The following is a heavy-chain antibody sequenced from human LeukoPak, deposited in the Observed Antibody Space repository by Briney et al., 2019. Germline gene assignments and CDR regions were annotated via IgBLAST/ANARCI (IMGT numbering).Heavy chain of an antibody. V-gene: IGHV3-30*18. CDR2: ISYDGSNK. CDR3: AKDPRSYYYDSSGTPWFFDY. D-gene: IGHD3-22*01. J-gene: IGHJ4*02. Sequence: GGSLRLSCAASGFTFSSYGMHWVRQAPGKGLEWVAVISYDGSNKYYADSVKGRFTISRDNSKNTLYLQMNSLRAEDTAVYYYAKDPRSYYYDSSGTPWFFDYWGQGTLVTVSS. CDR1: GFTFSSYG.